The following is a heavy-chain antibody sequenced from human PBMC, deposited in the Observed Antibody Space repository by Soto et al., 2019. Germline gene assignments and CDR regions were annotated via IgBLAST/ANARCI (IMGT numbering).Heavy chain of an antibody. CDR3: AKERSSGWSFDY. Sequence: GGSLRLSCAAXGFTFSSYAMSWVRQAPGKGLEWVSAISGSGGSTYYADSVKGRFTISRDNSKNTLYLQMNSLRAEDTAVFYCAKERSSGWSFDYWGQGTLVTVSS. J-gene: IGHJ4*02. CDR2: ISGSGGST. V-gene: IGHV3-23*01. CDR1: GFTFSSYA. D-gene: IGHD6-19*01.